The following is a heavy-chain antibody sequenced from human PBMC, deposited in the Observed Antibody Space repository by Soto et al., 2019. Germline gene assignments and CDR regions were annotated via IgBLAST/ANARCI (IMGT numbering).Heavy chain of an antibody. V-gene: IGHV5-51*01. CDR1: GYSLTSCW. CDR2: IYPGDSDT. Sequence: GESLKISCKGSGYSLTSCWTGWVRQMPGKGLEWMGIIYPGDSDTRYSPSFQGQVTISADKSISTAYLQWSSLKASDTAMYYCARSTYYYDSSGNYFDYWGQGTLVTVSS. J-gene: IGHJ4*02. D-gene: IGHD3-22*01. CDR3: ARSTYYYDSSGNYFDY.